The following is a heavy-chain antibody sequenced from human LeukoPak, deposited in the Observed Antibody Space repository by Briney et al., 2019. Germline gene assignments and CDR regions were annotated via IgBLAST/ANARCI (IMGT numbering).Heavy chain of an antibody. CDR2: INHSGST. J-gene: IGHJ5*02. CDR1: GGSFSGYY. CDR3: ARAPSTLSRYSGSYYRP. D-gene: IGHD1-26*01. V-gene: IGHV4-34*01. Sequence: SETLSLTCAVYGGSFSGYYWSWIPQPPGKGLEWIGEINHSGSTNYNPSLKSRVTISVDTSKNQFSLKLSSVTAADAAVYYCARAPSTLSRYSGSYYRPWGQGTLVTVSS.